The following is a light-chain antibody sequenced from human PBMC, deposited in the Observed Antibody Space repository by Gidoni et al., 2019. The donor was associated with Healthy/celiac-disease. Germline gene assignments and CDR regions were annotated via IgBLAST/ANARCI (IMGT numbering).Light chain of an antibody. Sequence: QSALTQPASVSGSPGQSITISCTGPSSDVGGYNYVSWYQQPPGQAPKLMIYEVSNLPSGVSNRFSGSKSGNTASLTLSGLQAEDEADYYCSSYTSSSTWVFGGGTKLTVL. CDR2: EVS. V-gene: IGLV2-14*01. CDR1: SSDVGGYNY. CDR3: SSYTSSSTWV. J-gene: IGLJ3*02.